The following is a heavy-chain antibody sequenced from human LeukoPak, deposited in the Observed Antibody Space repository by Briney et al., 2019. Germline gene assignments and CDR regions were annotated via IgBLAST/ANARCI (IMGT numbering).Heavy chain of an antibody. CDR2: ISAYNGNT. CDR3: ARPQVGQGGSGYLYYYYYMDV. D-gene: IGHD5-12*01. CDR1: GYTLTSYG. Sequence: GASVKVSCKASGYTLTSYGISWVRQAPGQGLEWMGWISAYNGNTNYAQKLQGRVTMTTDTSTSTAYMELRSLRSDDTAVYYCARPQVGQGGSGYLYYYYYMDVWGKGTTVTVSS. V-gene: IGHV1-18*01. J-gene: IGHJ6*03.